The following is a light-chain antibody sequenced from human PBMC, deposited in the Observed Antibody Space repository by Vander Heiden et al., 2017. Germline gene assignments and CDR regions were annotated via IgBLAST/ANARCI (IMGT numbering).Light chain of an antibody. V-gene: IGKV3-11*01. Sequence: EIVLTQSPATLSLSPGERATLSCRASQSVSSYLAWYQQKHGQAPRLLIYDASNRATGSPARFSGSGSGTDFTLTISSREPEDFAVYYCQQRSNWPPRLTFGGGTKVEIK. J-gene: IGKJ4*01. CDR1: QSVSSY. CDR2: DAS. CDR3: QQRSNWPPRLT.